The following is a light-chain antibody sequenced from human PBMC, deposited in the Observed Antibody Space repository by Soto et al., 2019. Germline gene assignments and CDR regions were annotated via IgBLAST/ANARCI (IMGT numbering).Light chain of an antibody. CDR3: SRYAAWV. CDR2: EVS. CDR1: SSDVGGYNY. V-gene: IGLV2-8*01. J-gene: IGLJ3*02. Sequence: QSALTQPPSASGSPGQSVTISCTGTSSDVGGYNYVSWYQQHPGKAPKLMIYEVSKRPSGFPDRFSGSKSGLTASLPVSELQAEYDGAYYCSRYAAWVFGAGTKVTVL.